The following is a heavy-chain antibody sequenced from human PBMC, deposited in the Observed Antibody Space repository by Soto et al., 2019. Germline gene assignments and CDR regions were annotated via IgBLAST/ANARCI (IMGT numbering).Heavy chain of an antibody. CDR2: IHHSGSA. V-gene: IGHV4-4*02. D-gene: IGHD6-13*01. J-gene: IGHJ4*02. Sequence: QVQLQESGPGLVRPSGTVSLTCAVSGLSISSGDWWSWVRQPPGKGLEWIGEIHHSGSANYNPSPKSRITLSVVPSKDLFSLTLIFVTAADTAFYYCARDEGSHPGDWGQGTLVSVSS. CDR3: ARDEGSHPGD. CDR1: GLSISSGDW.